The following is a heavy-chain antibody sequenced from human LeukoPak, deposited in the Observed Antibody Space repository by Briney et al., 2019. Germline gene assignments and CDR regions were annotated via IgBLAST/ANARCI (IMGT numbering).Heavy chain of an antibody. D-gene: IGHD3-22*01. J-gene: IGHJ5*02. CDR2: ITSRDGTT. Sequence: PGGSLRLSCEASGFTFSIYAMSWVRQTPGKGVQWVSSITSRDGTTYYADSVKGGFTISRDNSENTLYLRMSSLRAEDTAIYYCARDRPNYYGSDGHYYRRDGDHWGQGTLVTVSS. CDR3: ARDRPNYYGSDGHYYRRDGDH. V-gene: IGHV3-23*01. CDR1: GFTFSIYA.